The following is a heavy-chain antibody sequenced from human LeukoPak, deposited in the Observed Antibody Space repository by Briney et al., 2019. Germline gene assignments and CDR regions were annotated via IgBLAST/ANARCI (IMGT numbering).Heavy chain of an antibody. J-gene: IGHJ4*02. CDR2: INPKSGSS. D-gene: IGHD2-21*01. CDR1: GYTFSDFF. CDR3: AVAPGDY. Sequence: ASVKVSCKTSGYTFSDFFIHWVRQAPGQGLEWMAWINPKSGSSNSVQKFQGRVTLTRDTSISTVYMELTTLTSDVTALYYCAVAPGDYWGQGTLVSVSA. V-gene: IGHV1-2*02.